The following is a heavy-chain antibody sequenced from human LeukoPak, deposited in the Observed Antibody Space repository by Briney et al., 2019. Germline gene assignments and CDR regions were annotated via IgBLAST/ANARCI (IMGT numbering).Heavy chain of an antibody. J-gene: IGHJ5*02. CDR3: ARDVSHYGSGSYYRWFDP. CDR1: GGSISSGGYS. V-gene: IGHV4-30-2*01. D-gene: IGHD3-10*01. CDR2: IYHSGST. Sequence: PSETLSLTCAVSGGSISSGGYSWSWIRQPPGKGLEWIGYIYHSGSTYYNPSLKSRVTISVDRSKNQFSLKLSSVTAADTAVYYCARDVSHYGSGSYYRWFDPWGQGTLVTVSS.